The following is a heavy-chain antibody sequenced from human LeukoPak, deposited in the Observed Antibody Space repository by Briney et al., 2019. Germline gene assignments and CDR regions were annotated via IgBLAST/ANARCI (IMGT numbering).Heavy chain of an antibody. CDR3: STDPRLLIY. Sequence: PGGSLRLSCVVSGFGFSDSYMTWIRQTPGKGLEWLAYISGSGNDMYYADPVKGRFTISRDNAKNSLYLQMNSLRPDDTALYYCSTDPRLLIYWGHGTLVTVSS. J-gene: IGHJ4*01. CDR2: ISGSGNDM. CDR1: GFGFSDSY. V-gene: IGHV3-11*01. D-gene: IGHD2-8*01.